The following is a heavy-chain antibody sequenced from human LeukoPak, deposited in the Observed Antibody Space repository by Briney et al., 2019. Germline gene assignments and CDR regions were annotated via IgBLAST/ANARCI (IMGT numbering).Heavy chain of an antibody. J-gene: IGHJ4*02. CDR1: GYTFTGYY. CDR2: INPNSGGT. Sequence: ASVKVSCKASGYTFTGYYMHWVRQAPGQGLEWMGWINPNSGGTNYAQKLQGRVTMTRDTSISTAYMELSRLRSDDTAVYYCARDEYSSGPFDYWGQGTLVTVSS. D-gene: IGHD6-19*01. CDR3: ARDEYSSGPFDY. V-gene: IGHV1-2*02.